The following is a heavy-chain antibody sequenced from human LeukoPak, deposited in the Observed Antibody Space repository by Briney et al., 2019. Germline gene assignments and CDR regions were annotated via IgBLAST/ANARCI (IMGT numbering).Heavy chain of an antibody. CDR2: IYYSGST. CDR1: GGSISSYY. D-gene: IGHD2-2*02. Sequence: PSETLSLTCTVSGGSISSYYWSWIRQPPGKGLEWIGYIYYSGSTNYNPSLKSRVTISVDTSKNQFSLKLSSVTAADTAVYYCARDRGYCSSTSCYRAIDYWGQGTLVTVSS. V-gene: IGHV4-59*01. J-gene: IGHJ4*02. CDR3: ARDRGYCSSTSCYRAIDY.